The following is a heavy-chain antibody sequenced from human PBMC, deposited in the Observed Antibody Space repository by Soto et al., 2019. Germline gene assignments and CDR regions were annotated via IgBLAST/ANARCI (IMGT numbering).Heavy chain of an antibody. J-gene: IGHJ4*02. Sequence: ETLSLTCTVSGGSISNYYWSWIRQPPGKGLEWIGYIYYSGSTNYNPSLKSRVTISVDTSKNQFSLKLSSVTAADTAVYYCARGVDIVATINFDYWGQGTLVTVSS. CDR3: ARGVDIVATINFDY. V-gene: IGHV4-59*01. CDR2: IYYSGST. D-gene: IGHD5-12*01. CDR1: GGSISNYY.